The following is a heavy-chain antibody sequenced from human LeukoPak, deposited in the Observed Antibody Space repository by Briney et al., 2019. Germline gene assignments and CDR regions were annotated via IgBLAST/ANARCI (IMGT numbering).Heavy chain of an antibody. CDR3: AKHPSGGSGYYDY. D-gene: IGHD3-22*01. CDR1: GFTFSSYA. Sequence: GGSLRLSCAASGFTFSSYAMHWVRQAPGKGLEWVAVISYDGSNKYYADSVKGRFTISRDNSKNTLYLQMNSLRAEDTAVYYCAKHPSGGSGYYDYWGQGTLVTVSS. J-gene: IGHJ4*02. CDR2: ISYDGSNK. V-gene: IGHV3-30-3*02.